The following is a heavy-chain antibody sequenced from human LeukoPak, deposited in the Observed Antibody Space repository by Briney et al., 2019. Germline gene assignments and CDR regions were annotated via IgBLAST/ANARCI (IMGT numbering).Heavy chain of an antibody. CDR2: INWNGGST. Sequence: PGGSLRLSCAASGFTFDDYGMSWVRQAPGKGLEWVSGINWNGGSTGYADSVKGRFTISRDNAKNSLYLQMSSLRAEDTALYYCARNIVVVPAANNWFDPWGQGTLVTVSS. V-gene: IGHV3-20*04. CDR1: GFTFDDYG. D-gene: IGHD2-2*01. CDR3: ARNIVVVPAANNWFDP. J-gene: IGHJ5*02.